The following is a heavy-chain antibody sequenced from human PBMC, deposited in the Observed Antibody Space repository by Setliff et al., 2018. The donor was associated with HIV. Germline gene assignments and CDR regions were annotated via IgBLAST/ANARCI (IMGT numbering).Heavy chain of an antibody. V-gene: IGHV1-2*06. CDR3: ARDLIRITPHGDLPS. Sequence: GAPVKVSCKASGYTFTDYYIHWVGQARGHGLEWVGRINPKSGVTSYAQNFRARVTMTRDTSSTTAYMELSTLRSDDTALYYCARDLIRITPHGDLPSWGQGTLVTVSS. D-gene: IGHD2-15*01. CDR1: GYTFTDYY. J-gene: IGHJ5*02. CDR2: INPKSGVT.